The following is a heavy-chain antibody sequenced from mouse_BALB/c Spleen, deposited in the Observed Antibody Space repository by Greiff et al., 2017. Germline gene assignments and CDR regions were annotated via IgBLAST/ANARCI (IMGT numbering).Heavy chain of an antibody. Sequence: EVMLVESGGDLVKPGGSLKLSCAASGFTFSSFGMHWVRQAPEKGLEWVAYISSGSSTIYYADTVKGRFTISRDNPKNTLFLQMTSLRSEDTAMYYCARGGNYVHYYAMDYWGQGTSVTVSS. CDR3: ARGGNYVHYYAMDY. D-gene: IGHD2-1*01. J-gene: IGHJ4*01. CDR2: ISSGSSTI. CDR1: GFTFSSFG. V-gene: IGHV5-17*02.